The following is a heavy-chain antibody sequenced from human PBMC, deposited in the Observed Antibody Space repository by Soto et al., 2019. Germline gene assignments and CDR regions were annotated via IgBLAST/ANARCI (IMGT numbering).Heavy chain of an antibody. Sequence: PGGSLRLSCAASGFTFSSYWMHWVRQAPGKGLVWVSRINSDGSSTSYADSVKGRFTISRDNAKNTLYLQMNSLGAEDTAVYYCARTDYYDSSGQEGFDPWGQGTLVTVSS. CDR2: INSDGSST. CDR3: ARTDYYDSSGQEGFDP. V-gene: IGHV3-74*01. J-gene: IGHJ5*02. CDR1: GFTFSSYW. D-gene: IGHD3-22*01.